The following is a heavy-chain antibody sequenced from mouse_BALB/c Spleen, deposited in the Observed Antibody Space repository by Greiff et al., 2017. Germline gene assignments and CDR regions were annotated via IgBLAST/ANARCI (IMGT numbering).Heavy chain of an antibody. CDR2: INPSTGYT. D-gene: IGHD2-4*01. Sequence: VQLQQSGAELAKPGASVKMSCKASGYTFTSYWMHWVKQRPGQGLEWIGYINPSTGYTEYNQKFKDKATLTADKSSSTAYMQLSSLTSEDSAVYYCARSVYDYDDYWGQGTTLTVSS. J-gene: IGHJ2*01. V-gene: IGHV1-7*01. CDR1: GYTFTSYW. CDR3: ARSVYDYDDY.